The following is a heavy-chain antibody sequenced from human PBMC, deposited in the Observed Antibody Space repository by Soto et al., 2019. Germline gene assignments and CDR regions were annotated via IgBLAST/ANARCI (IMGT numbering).Heavy chain of an antibody. CDR1: GGSISSGGYS. CDR3: ARAGGLGAVAVDY. Sequence: QLQLQESGSGLVKPSQTLSLTCAVSGGSISSGGYSWSWIRQPPGKGLEWIGYIYHSGSTYYNPSLKRRVTLSVARYKNEFSLKMSCVTAADTAVYFCARAGGLGAVAVDYWGQGTLVTVSS. CDR2: IYHSGST. D-gene: IGHD6-19*01. V-gene: IGHV4-30-2*01. J-gene: IGHJ4*02.